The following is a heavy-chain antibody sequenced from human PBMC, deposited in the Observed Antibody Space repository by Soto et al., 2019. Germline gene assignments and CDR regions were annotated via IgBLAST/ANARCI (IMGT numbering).Heavy chain of an antibody. CDR3: ATGGVYYDSSGYQQDYYYYGMDV. CDR2: IDPSDSYT. V-gene: IGHV5-10-1*01. CDR1: GYSFASYW. J-gene: IGHJ6*02. Sequence: LGESLKISCKGSGYSFASYWIGWVRQMPGKGLEWMGRIDPSDSYTNYSPSFQGHVTISADKSISTAYLQWSSLKASDTAMYYCATGGVYYDSSGYQQDYYYYGMDVWGQGTTVTISS. D-gene: IGHD3-22*01.